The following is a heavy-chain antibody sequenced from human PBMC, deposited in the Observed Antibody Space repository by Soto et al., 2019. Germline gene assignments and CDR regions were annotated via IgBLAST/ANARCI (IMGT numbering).Heavy chain of an antibody. Sequence: QITLKESGPTLVKPTQTLTLTYTFSGFSITTSGVGVVWIRQPPARALEWLALIHSDDEKRYRTSLQTRLTITKETSKYQVALTMTNMDPVDTATSYCARRLRAVSTSLGNFDYWVQGILGTCSS. J-gene: IGHJ4*02. CDR1: GFSITTSGVG. V-gene: IGHV2-5*02. D-gene: IGHD3-16*01. CDR3: ARRLRAVSTSLGNFDY. CDR2: IHSDDEK.